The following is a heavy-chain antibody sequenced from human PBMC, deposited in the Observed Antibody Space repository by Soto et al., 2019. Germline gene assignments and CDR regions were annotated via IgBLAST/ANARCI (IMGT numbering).Heavy chain of an antibody. CDR1: SDSMNSGGYY. D-gene: IGHD6-6*01. J-gene: IGHJ6*02. V-gene: IGHV4-31*03. Sequence: SETLSLTCSVSSDSMNSGGYYWSWIRQHPGKGLEWIGYIYSNGDTYYNPSLKSRVTISVDTSKNQFSLNLTSVTAADPAVYYCARRGGSSSGYYYYAMDVWGQGTTVTVSS. CDR3: ARRGGSSSGYYYYAMDV. CDR2: IYSNGDT.